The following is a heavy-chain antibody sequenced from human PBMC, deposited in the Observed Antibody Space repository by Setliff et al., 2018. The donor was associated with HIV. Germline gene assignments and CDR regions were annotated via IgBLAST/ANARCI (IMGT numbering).Heavy chain of an antibody. V-gene: IGHV4-4*07. CDR1: GGSNSTYY. Sequence: SETLSLTCTVSGGSNSTYYLTWLRQPAGKGLEWIGRIFASGSTNYNPSLRSRVTMSVDTSKNQFSLMLSSVTAADTAVYYCVGGLRSRSQGHFDYWGQGTLVTVSS. CDR2: IFASGST. CDR3: VGGLRSRSQGHFDY. D-gene: IGHD5-12*01. J-gene: IGHJ4*02.